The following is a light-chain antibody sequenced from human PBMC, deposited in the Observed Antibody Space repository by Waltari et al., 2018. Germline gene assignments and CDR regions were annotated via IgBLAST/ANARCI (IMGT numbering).Light chain of an antibody. CDR3: NSRDSRGNPYV. J-gene: IGLJ1*01. CDR1: SLRTYY. CDR2: GKN. Sequence: SSELTQDPAVSVALGQTVRITCQGDSLRTYYANWYQQKPGQAPVLLINGKNNRPPGVPDRLPAPSSGNTASLTIAGAQAEDEADYYCNSRDSRGNPYVFGSGTKVTVL. V-gene: IGLV3-19*01.